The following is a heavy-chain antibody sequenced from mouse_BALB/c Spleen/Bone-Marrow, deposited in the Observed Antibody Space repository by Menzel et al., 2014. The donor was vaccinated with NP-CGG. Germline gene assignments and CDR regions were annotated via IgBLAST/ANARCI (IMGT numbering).Heavy chain of an antibody. J-gene: IGHJ1*01. CDR3: ARINYGSRRYWYFDV. CDR2: IWSGGST. D-gene: IGHD1-1*01. CDR1: GFSLTTYG. Sequence: VQRVESGPGLVQPSQSLSITCTVSGFSLTTYGVHWVRQSPGKGLEWLGVIWSGGSTDYNAAFISRLSISKDNSKSQVFFKMNSLQANDTAIYYCARINYGSRRYWYFDVWGAGTTVTVSS. V-gene: IGHV2-2*02.